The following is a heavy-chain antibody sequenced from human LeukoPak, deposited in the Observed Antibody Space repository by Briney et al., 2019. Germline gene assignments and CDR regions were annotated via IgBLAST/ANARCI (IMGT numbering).Heavy chain of an antibody. Sequence: ASVKVSCKASGYTFTSYGISWVRQAPGQGLEWMGWISAYNGNTNYAQKLQGRVTMTTDTSTSTAYMELRSLRSDDTAVYYCARGAGRSSSWYDYYYYYYMDVWSKGTTVTVSS. J-gene: IGHJ6*03. D-gene: IGHD6-13*01. CDR1: GYTFTSYG. V-gene: IGHV1-18*01. CDR3: ARGAGRSSSWYDYYYYYYMDV. CDR2: ISAYNGNT.